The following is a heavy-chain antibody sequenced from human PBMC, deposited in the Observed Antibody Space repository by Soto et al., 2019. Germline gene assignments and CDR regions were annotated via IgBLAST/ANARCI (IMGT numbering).Heavy chain of an antibody. J-gene: IGHJ4*02. CDR1: GGSISSYY. D-gene: IGHD3-22*01. CDR2: IYYSGST. V-gene: IGHV4-59*01. CDR3: ARVKDYYDSSGYYGSKGYYFDY. Sequence: PSETLSLTCTVSGGSISSYYWSWIRQPPGKGLEWIGYIYYSGSTNCNPSLKSRVTISVDTSKNQFSLKLSSVTAADTAVYYCARVKDYYDSSGYYGSKGYYFDYWGQGTLVTVSS.